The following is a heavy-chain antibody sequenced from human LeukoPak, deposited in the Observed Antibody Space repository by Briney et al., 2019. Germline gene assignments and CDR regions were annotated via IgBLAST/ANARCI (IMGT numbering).Heavy chain of an antibody. CDR1: GFTFSGSA. J-gene: IGHJ4*02. V-gene: IGHV3-73*01. D-gene: IGHD5-12*01. Sequence: GGSLRLSCAASGFTFSGSALHWVRQASGKGLEWVGRIRTKANSYATAYAASVKGRFTVSRDDSKNTAYLQMNNLKAEDTAVYYCTRHVPNRGYANFEYWGQGTLVTVSS. CDR2: IRTKANSYAT. CDR3: TRHVPNRGYANFEY.